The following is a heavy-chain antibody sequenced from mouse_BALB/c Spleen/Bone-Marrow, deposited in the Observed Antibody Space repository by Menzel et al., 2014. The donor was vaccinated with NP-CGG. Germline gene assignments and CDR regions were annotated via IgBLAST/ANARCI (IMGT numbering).Heavy chain of an antibody. Sequence: VKLMESGAELVKPGASVKLSCKASGYTFTSYWMHWVKQRPGQGLEWIGGINPSNGRTNYNEKFKSKATLTVDKSSSTAYMQLSSLTSEDSAVYYCARGYFAYWGQGTLVTVSA. CDR2: INPSNGRT. CDR3: ARGYFAY. V-gene: IGHV1S81*02. J-gene: IGHJ3*01. CDR1: GYTFTSYW. D-gene: IGHD2-14*01.